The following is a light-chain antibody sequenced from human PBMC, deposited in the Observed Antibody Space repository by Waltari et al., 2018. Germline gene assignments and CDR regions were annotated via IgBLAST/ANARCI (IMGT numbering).Light chain of an antibody. CDR1: QNINSW. CDR3: QQYNSYHIFT. Sequence: DIQMTQSPSTLSASLGERVTIPCRASQNINSWLAWYQQKPGKAPKLLIYKASSLETGVPSRFSGSESGTEFTLTINSLQPDDFATYYCQQYNSYHIFTFGPGTKVEI. CDR2: KAS. V-gene: IGKV1-5*03. J-gene: IGKJ3*01.